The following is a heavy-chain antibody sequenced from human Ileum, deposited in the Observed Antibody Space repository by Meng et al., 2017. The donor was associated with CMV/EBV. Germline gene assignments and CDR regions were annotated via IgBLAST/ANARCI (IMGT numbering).Heavy chain of an antibody. J-gene: IGHJ4*02. D-gene: IGHD1-26*01. V-gene: IGHV4-4*07. CDR3: ARGPGASTREGFDY. Sequence: QVQLQGSGPGLLKPSEPLSLPCTVSGGSVNNYYWSWIRQSAGKGLEWIGRFYSSDTYNYHPSLDSRVTMSLDTSKNQFSLNLRSVTAADTATYYCARGPGASTREGFDYWGLGTLVTVSS. CDR1: GGSVNNYY. CDR2: FYSSDTY.